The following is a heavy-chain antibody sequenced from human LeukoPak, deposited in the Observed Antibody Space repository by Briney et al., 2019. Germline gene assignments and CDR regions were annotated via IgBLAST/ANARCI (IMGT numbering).Heavy chain of an antibody. CDR3: AKSFRNYYGSGSLFDL. D-gene: IGHD3-10*01. CDR1: GFTFSSYG. V-gene: IGHV3-30*18. Sequence: PGRSLRLSCAASGFTFSSYGMHWVRQAPGKGLEWVAVISYDGSNKYYADSVKGRFTISRDNCKNTLYLQMNSLRAEDTAVYYCAKSFRNYYGSGSLFDLWGRGTLVTVSS. CDR2: ISYDGSNK. J-gene: IGHJ2*01.